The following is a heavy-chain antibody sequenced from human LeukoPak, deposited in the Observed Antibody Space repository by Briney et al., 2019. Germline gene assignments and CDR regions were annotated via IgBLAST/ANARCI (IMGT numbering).Heavy chain of an antibody. CDR3: ARGGGRNTTMVWAFDY. J-gene: IGHJ4*02. CDR2: ISTNGAST. Sequence: SLSLACAAYGFTFSSYAMDWDRPAPGKGREYVSGISTNGASTYYADSVNGKFTISRDNAKNTLFLQMGSLRAEDMAVYYCARGGGRNTTMVWAFDYWGEGTLVSVSS. V-gene: IGHV3-64*02. D-gene: IGHD5-18*01. CDR1: GFTFSSYA.